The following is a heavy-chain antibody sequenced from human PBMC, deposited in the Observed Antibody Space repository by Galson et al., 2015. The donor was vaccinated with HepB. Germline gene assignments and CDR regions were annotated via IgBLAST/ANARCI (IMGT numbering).Heavy chain of an antibody. CDR2: FDPEDGET. Sequence: SVKVSCKVSGYTLTELSMHWVRQAPGKGLEWMGGFDPEDGETIYAQKFQGRVTMTEDTSTDTAYMELSSLRSEDTAVYYCATETNYYDSSGYYKYYFDYWGQGTLVTVSS. CDR1: GYTLTELS. J-gene: IGHJ4*02. V-gene: IGHV1-24*01. D-gene: IGHD3-22*01. CDR3: ATETNYYDSSGYYKYYFDY.